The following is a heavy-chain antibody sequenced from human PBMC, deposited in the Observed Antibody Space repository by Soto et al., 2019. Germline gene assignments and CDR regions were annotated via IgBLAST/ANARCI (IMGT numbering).Heavy chain of an antibody. J-gene: IGHJ5*02. CDR3: AKDNVVGPAGWFDP. CDR2: ITREENT. D-gene: IGHD2-15*01. Sequence: GGSLRLSCAASGFTFSAYAMSWVRQAPGKGLEWVSGITREENTFYGDSVKGRFTISRDNSKNILYLQMNSLRAEDTAVYYCAKDNVVGPAGWFDPWGQGTLVTVSS. CDR1: GFTFSAYA. V-gene: IGHV3-23*01.